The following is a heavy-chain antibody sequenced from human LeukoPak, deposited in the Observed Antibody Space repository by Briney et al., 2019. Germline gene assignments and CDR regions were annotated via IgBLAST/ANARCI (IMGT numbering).Heavy chain of an antibody. CDR2: ISSSSSDK. D-gene: IGHD4-17*01. CDR3: ARGLRSYNAFDI. CDR1: GFTLSTYA. Sequence: GGSLRLSCVASGFTLSTYAMNWVRQAPGKGLEWVSSISSSSSDKHYAESVKGRFTLSRDNAKNSLYLQMNSLRAEDTAVYYCARGLRSYNAFDIWGQGTMVTVSS. J-gene: IGHJ3*02. V-gene: IGHV3-21*01.